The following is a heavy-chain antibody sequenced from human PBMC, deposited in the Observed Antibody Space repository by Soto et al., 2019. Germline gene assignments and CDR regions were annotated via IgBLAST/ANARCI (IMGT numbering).Heavy chain of an antibody. Sequence: PGGSLRLSCAASGFTFSSYWMSWVRQAPGKGLEWVANIKQDGSEKYYVDSVKGRFTISRDNAKNSLYLQMNSLRAEDTAVYYCARGRRGCSGGSCYHGSRAFDIWGQGTMVTVSS. D-gene: IGHD2-15*01. CDR2: IKQDGSEK. CDR1: GFTFSSYW. J-gene: IGHJ3*02. V-gene: IGHV3-7*03. CDR3: ARGRRGCSGGSCYHGSRAFDI.